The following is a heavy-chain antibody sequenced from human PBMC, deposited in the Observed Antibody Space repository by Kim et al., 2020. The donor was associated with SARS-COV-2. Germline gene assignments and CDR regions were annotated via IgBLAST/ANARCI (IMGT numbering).Heavy chain of an antibody. CDR3: ARGQENIVVVPAAIASSVVDP. Sequence: SETLSLTCAVYGGSFSGYYWSWIRQPPGKGLEWIGEINHSGSTNYNPSLESRVTISVDTSKNQFSLKLSSVTAADTAVYYCARGQENIVVVPAAIASSVVDPWGQGTLVTVSS. V-gene: IGHV4-34*01. CDR1: GGSFSGYY. CDR2: INHSGST. D-gene: IGHD2-2*01. J-gene: IGHJ5*02.